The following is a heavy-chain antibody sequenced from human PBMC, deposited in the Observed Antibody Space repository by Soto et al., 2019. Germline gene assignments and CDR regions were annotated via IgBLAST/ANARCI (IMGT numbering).Heavy chain of an antibody. D-gene: IGHD4-17*01. J-gene: IGHJ4*02. V-gene: IGHV3-23*01. CDR2: ITNTGITT. Sequence: EVQLLESGGALVQPGGSLRLSCAASGFGFSTHALSWVRQAPGKGLEWLSSITNTGITTHYADSVKGRFTISRENFRNTLHLRMDNLRVDDTAVYYCAKGFDYGDTKHIDHWGQGTLVTVSS. CDR1: GFGFSTHA. CDR3: AKGFDYGDTKHIDH.